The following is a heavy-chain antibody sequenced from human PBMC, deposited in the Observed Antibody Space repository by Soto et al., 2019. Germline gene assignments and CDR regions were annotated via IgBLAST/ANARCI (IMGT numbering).Heavy chain of an antibody. J-gene: IGHJ4*02. CDR2: INAGNGNT. CDR1: GYTFTSYA. CDR3: ARDGRSNHMAFDY. D-gene: IGHD4-4*01. V-gene: IGHV1-3*01. Sequence: GASVKVSCKASGYTFTSYAMHWVRQAPGQRLEWMGWINAGNGNTKYSQKFQGRVTITMDTSASAAYMELSSLRSEDTAVYYCARDGRSNHMAFDYWGQGTLVTVSS.